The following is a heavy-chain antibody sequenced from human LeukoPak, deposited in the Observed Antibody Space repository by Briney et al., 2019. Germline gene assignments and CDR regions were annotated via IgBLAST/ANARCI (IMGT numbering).Heavy chain of an antibody. Sequence: SETLSLTCTVSGGSISSSSYYWGWIRQPPGKGLEWIGSIYYSGSTYYNPSLKSRVTISVDTSKNQFSLKLSSVTAADTAVYYRARDRREMATISNYFDYWGQGTLVTVSS. D-gene: IGHD5-24*01. CDR2: IYYSGST. V-gene: IGHV4-39*07. CDR3: ARDRREMATISNYFDY. CDR1: GGSISSSSYY. J-gene: IGHJ4*02.